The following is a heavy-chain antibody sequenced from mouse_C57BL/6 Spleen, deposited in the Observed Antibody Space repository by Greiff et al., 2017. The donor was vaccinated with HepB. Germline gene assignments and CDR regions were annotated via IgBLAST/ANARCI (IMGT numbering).Heavy chain of an antibody. CDR1: GYTFTDYY. Sequence: EVQLQQSGPELVKPGASVKISCKASGYTFTDYYMNWVKQRPGKSLEWIGDINPNNGGTSYNQKFKGKATLTVDKSSSTAYMELRSLTSEDSAVYYCARIYYGNFYAMDYWGQGTSVTVSS. D-gene: IGHD2-1*01. CDR2: INPNNGGT. V-gene: IGHV1-26*01. CDR3: ARIYYGNFYAMDY. J-gene: IGHJ4*01.